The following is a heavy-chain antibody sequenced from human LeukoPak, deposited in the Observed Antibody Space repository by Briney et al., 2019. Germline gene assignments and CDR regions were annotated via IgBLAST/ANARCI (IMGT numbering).Heavy chain of an antibody. CDR3: ARRSGYCSGGSCYSYFDY. CDR2: IRYDGNNK. Sequence: GGSLRLSCAASGFSFSSYAMHWVRQAPGKGLEWVAYIRYDGNNKYYADSVKGRFTISRDNAKNSLYLQMNSLRAEDTAVYYCARRSGYCSGGSCYSYFDYWGQGTLVTVSS. J-gene: IGHJ4*02. V-gene: IGHV3-30*02. D-gene: IGHD2-15*01. CDR1: GFSFSSYA.